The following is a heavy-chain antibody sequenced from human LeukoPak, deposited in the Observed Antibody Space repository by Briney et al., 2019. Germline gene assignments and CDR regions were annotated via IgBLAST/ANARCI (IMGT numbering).Heavy chain of an antibody. CDR1: GYTFTSYA. J-gene: IGHJ4*02. V-gene: IGHV1-3*01. CDR3: ARSDICSSTSCSPHFDY. Sequence: ASVKVSCKASGYTFTSYAMHWVCQAPGQSLEWMGWINAGNGNTKYSQKFQGRVTITRDTSASTAYMELSSLRSEDTAVYYCARSDICSSTSCSPHFDYWGQGTLVTVSS. CDR2: INAGNGNT. D-gene: IGHD2-2*01.